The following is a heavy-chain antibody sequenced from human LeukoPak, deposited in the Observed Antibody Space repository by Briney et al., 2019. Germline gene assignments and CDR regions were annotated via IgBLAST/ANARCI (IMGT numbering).Heavy chain of an antibody. CDR2: IWSDKSNR. V-gene: IGHV3-33*06. CDR1: GFIFNHHA. J-gene: IGHJ4*02. D-gene: IGHD4-11*01. CDR3: AKDAQRGFHYSPSLEY. Sequence: GGSLRLSCAASGFIFNHHAMHWVRQAPGKGLQWVAVIWSDKSNRFYADSVRGRFTISRDDSRKTVYLQMERLRAEDTAIYYCAKDAQRGFHYSPSLEYWGQGALVTVAS.